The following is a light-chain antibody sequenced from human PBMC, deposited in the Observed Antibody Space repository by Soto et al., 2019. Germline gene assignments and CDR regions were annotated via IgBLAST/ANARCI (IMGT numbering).Light chain of an antibody. V-gene: IGKV3-15*01. CDR3: QQYNNWPLT. J-gene: IGKJ4*01. CDR2: AAS. Sequence: EIVLTQSPGTLSLSPGERATLSCRASQSFSSNLAWYQQKPGQAPRLLIYAASTRATGIPARFSGSGSGTEFTLTITSLQSEDFAVYYCQQYNNWPLTFGGGTKVDIK. CDR1: QSFSSN.